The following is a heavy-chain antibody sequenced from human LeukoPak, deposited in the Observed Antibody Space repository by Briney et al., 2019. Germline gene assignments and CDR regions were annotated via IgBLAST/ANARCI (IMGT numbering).Heavy chain of an antibody. Sequence: SETLSLTCTVSGGSISSSSYYWGWIRQPPGKGLEWIGNIYYSGSTYYNPSLKSRVTITVDTSKNQFSLKLSSVTAVDTAVYYCARGGGGYSWYFDLWGRGTLVTVSS. D-gene: IGHD5-12*01. CDR1: GGSISSSSYY. CDR3: ARGGGGYSWYFDL. J-gene: IGHJ2*01. CDR2: IYYSGST. V-gene: IGHV4-39*07.